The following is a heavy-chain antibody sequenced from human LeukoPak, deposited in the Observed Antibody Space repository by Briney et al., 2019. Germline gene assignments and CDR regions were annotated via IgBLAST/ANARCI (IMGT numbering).Heavy chain of an antibody. CDR1: GFTFSSYS. CDR3: ARDGSGYANFDY. V-gene: IGHV3-21*01. Sequence: GGSLRLSCAASGFTFSSYSMNWVRQAPGKGLEWVSSISSSSSYIYYADSVKGRFTISRDNAKNSLYLQMNSLRAEDTAVYYRARDGSGYANFDYWGQGTLVTVSS. CDR2: ISSSSSYI. D-gene: IGHD5-12*01. J-gene: IGHJ4*02.